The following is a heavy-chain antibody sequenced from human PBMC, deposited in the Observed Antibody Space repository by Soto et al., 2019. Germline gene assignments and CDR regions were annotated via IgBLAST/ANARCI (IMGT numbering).Heavy chain of an antibody. J-gene: IGHJ5*02. CDR2: IIPIFGTA. CDR3: ARDLRTPYCSGGSRHPWFDP. D-gene: IGHD2-15*01. CDR1: GGTFSSYA. Sequence: SVKVSCPASGGTFSSYAISWVLQAPGQGLEWMGGIIPIFGTANYAQKFQGRVTITADESTSTAYMELSSLRSEDTAVYYCARDLRTPYCSGGSRHPWFDPCGQGTLVILSS. V-gene: IGHV1-69*13.